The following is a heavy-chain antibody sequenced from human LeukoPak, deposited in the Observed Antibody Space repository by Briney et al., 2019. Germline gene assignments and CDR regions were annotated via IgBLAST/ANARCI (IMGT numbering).Heavy chain of an antibody. V-gene: IGHV3-30*18. CDR2: ISYDGSNK. J-gene: IGHJ6*02. CDR3: AKSARFCTNDVCYTNYYYGMDV. CDR1: GFTFSSYD. D-gene: IGHD2-8*01. Sequence: GGSLRLSCAASGFTFSSYDMHWVRQAPGKGLEWVAVISYDGSNKYYADSVKGRFTISRDNSKNTLSLQMHSLRAEDTAVYYCAKSARFCTNDVCYTNYYYGMDVWGQGTTVNVSS.